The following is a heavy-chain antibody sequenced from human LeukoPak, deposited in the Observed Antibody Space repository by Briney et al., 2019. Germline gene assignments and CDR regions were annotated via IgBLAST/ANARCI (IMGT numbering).Heavy chain of an antibody. Sequence: ASVKVSCKASGGTFSSYGISWVRQAPGQGLEWMGWISAYNGNTNYAQKLQGRVTMTTDTSTSTAYMELRSLRSDDTAVYYCARDDTAMVTWFDPWGQGTLVTVSS. CDR1: GGTFSSYG. V-gene: IGHV1-18*01. CDR2: ISAYNGNT. CDR3: ARDDTAMVTWFDP. D-gene: IGHD5-18*01. J-gene: IGHJ5*02.